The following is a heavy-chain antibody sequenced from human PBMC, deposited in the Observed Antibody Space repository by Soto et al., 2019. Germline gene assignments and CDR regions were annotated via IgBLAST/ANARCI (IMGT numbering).Heavy chain of an antibody. CDR1: GYTFTSYY. CDR3: ARDPLTLYYYYGMDV. D-gene: IGHD3-16*01. CDR2: INPSGGST. V-gene: IGHV1-46*01. J-gene: IGHJ6*02. Sequence: ASVKVSCKASGYTFTSYYMHWVRQAPGQGLEWMGIINPSGGSTSYAQKFQGRVTMTRDTSTSTVYMELSSLRSEDTAVYYCARDPLTLYYYYGMDVWGQGTTVTVSS.